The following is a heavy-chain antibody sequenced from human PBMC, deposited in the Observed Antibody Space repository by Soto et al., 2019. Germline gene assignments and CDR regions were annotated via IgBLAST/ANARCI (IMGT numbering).Heavy chain of an antibody. Sequence: ASETLSLTCTVSGGSITGFYWTWIRQPAGKGLEWIGRIYASGSTNYNPSLKSRVTMSVDTSKNQFSLKLNSMTAADTAVYYCAREESSGAYDYWGQRTLVTVSS. CDR1: GGSITGFY. CDR3: AREESSGAYDY. J-gene: IGHJ4*02. V-gene: IGHV4-4*07. CDR2: IYASGST. D-gene: IGHD6-19*01.